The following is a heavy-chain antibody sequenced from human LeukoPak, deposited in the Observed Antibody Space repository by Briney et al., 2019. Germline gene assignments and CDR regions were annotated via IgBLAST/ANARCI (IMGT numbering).Heavy chain of an antibody. CDR1: GGSISSSSYY. CDR3: ARDRLSSSSVNYDY. Sequence: SETLSLTCTVSGGSISSSSYYWGWIRQPPGKGLEWIGSIFYTGSTDYNPSLKSRVTISVDTSKNQFSLKLSSVTAADTAVYYCARDRLSSSSVNYDYWGQGTLVTVSS. D-gene: IGHD6-13*01. V-gene: IGHV4-39*02. CDR2: IFYTGST. J-gene: IGHJ4*02.